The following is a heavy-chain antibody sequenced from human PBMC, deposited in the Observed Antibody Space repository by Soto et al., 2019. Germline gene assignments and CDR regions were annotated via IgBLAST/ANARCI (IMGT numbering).Heavy chain of an antibody. CDR3: ARDIASYAYGEGY. CDR1: GGSINSYW. D-gene: IGHD2-21*01. Sequence: SETLSLTCTVSGGSINSYWWSWIRQPAGKGLEWIGRVYSSGTTDYSPSLNSRATMSVETSKNQFSLKLSSATAADTAVYYCARDIASYAYGEGYWGQGIQVTVSS. V-gene: IGHV4-4*07. CDR2: VYSSGTT. J-gene: IGHJ4*02.